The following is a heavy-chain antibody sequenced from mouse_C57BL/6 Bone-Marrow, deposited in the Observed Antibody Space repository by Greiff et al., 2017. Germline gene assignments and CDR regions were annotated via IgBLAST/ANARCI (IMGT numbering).Heavy chain of an antibody. CDR2: ISSGGSYT. CDR1: GFTFSSYG. V-gene: IGHV5-6*01. J-gene: IGHJ3*01. CDR3: ARHGAY. Sequence: EVQGVESGGDLVKPGGSLKLSCAASGFTFSSYGTSWVRQTPDKRLEWVATISSGGSYTYYPDSVKGRFTISRDNAKNTLYLQMSSLKSEDTAMYYCARHGAYWGQGTLVTVSA.